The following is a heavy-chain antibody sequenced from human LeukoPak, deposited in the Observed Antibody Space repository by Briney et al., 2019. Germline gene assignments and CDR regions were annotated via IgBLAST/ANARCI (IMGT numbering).Heavy chain of an antibody. CDR1: GFTFSWYA. Sequence: GGSLRLSCAASGFTFSWYAMHWVRQAPGKGLEWVAIISDGGGNKEYTDSVKGRFTISRDNSKNTLYLQMSSLRTEDTAVYYCARDVKWLDAFDIWGQGTMLTVSS. J-gene: IGHJ3*02. D-gene: IGHD5-12*01. CDR3: ARDVKWLDAFDI. CDR2: ISDGGGNK. V-gene: IGHV3-30-3*01.